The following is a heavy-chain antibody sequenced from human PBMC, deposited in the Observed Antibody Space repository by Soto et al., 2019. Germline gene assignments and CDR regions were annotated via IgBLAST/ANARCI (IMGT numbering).Heavy chain of an antibody. Sequence: GGSLRLSCAASGFTFSSYSMNWVRQAPGKGLEWVSSISSSSSYIYYADSVKGRFTISRDNAKNSLYLQMNSLRAEDTAVYYCARNPKPRDFWSGYYTLDAFDIWGQGTMVTV. CDR1: GFTFSSYS. V-gene: IGHV3-21*01. D-gene: IGHD3-3*01. CDR2: ISSSSSYI. CDR3: ARNPKPRDFWSGYYTLDAFDI. J-gene: IGHJ3*02.